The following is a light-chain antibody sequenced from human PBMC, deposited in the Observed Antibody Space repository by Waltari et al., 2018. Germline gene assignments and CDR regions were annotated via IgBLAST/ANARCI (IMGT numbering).Light chain of an antibody. V-gene: IGKV3-15*01. CDR3: QQYNNWPYT. CDR2: GAS. CDR1: QSGSSN. Sequence: EIVMTQSPATLSVSPGERATLPCRASQSGSSNLAWYQQKPGQAPRLLIYGASTRATGIPARFSGSGSGTEFTLTISSMQSEDFAVYYCQQYNNWPYTFGQGTKLEIK. J-gene: IGKJ2*01.